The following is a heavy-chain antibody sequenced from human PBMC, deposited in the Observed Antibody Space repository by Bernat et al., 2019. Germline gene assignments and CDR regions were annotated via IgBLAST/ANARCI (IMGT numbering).Heavy chain of an antibody. CDR1: GFTFNSYV. J-gene: IGHJ4*02. CDR3: AGDQYYDDGSGYYQGPGGFDY. CDR2: IWYDGCIQ. V-gene: IGHV3-33*01. Sequence: VQLVESGGGVGQPWRSLKLSLAASGFTFNSYVLHWVRQAPGKGLEWVAVIWYDGCIQYYADSVKGRFTISRDNSKNTLYLQMNSLRAEDTAVYYYAGDQYYDDGSGYYQGPGGFDYWGKGTLVTVSS. D-gene: IGHD3-22*01.